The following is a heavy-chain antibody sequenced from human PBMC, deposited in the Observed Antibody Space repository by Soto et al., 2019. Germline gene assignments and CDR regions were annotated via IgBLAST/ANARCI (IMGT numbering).Heavy chain of an antibody. CDR2: IYYSGST. CDR1: CFSIVSTSYY. CDR3: ARLVSHEGYYGMDV. J-gene: IGHJ6*02. Sequence: SDTLSLTSTFDCFSIVSTSYYCGCFRQPPGKGLELIGSIYYSGSTYYNPSLKSRVTISVDTSKNQFSLKLSSVTAADTAVYYCARLVSHEGYYGMDVWGQGTTVT. V-gene: IGHV4-39*01.